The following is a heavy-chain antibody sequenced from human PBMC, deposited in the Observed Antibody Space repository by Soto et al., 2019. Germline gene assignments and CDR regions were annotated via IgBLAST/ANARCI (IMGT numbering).Heavy chain of an antibody. V-gene: IGHV1-69*13. D-gene: IGHD5-18*01. Sequence: ASLKVSCKASGGTFGSHCIAWVRQAPGQGLEWMGGFIAMLGTPTYAKKVQGRATITADESLTSSYLELRSLRSEDTGVYFCARGAMANFDYWGQGTVVTVSS. CDR2: FIAMLGTP. J-gene: IGHJ4*02. CDR3: ARGAMANFDY. CDR1: GGTFGSHC.